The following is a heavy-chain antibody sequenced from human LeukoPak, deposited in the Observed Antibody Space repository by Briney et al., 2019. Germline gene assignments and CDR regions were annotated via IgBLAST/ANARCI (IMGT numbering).Heavy chain of an antibody. CDR2: IYYSGST. D-gene: IGHD3-3*01. V-gene: IGHV4-38-2*02. CDR1: GYSISSGYY. Sequence: PSETLSLTCAVSGYSISSGYYWGWIRQPPGKGLEWIGYIYYSGSTYYNPSLKSRVTISVDTSKNQFSLKLSSVTAADTAVYYCARESRFLEWSADYWGQGTLVTVSS. J-gene: IGHJ4*02. CDR3: ARESRFLEWSADY.